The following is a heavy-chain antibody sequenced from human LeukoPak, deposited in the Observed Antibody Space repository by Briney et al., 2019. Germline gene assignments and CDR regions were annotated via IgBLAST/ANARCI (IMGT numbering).Heavy chain of an antibody. CDR1: GGSFSGYY. CDR3: ARIDHYYYGSGSYYKTSKDAFDI. Sequence: SETLSLTCAVYGGSFSGYYWSWIRQPPGKGLEWIGEINHSGSTNYNPSLKSRVTISVDTSKNQFSLKLSSVPAADTAVYYRARIDHYYYGSGSYYKTSKDAFDIWGQGTMVTVSS. D-gene: IGHD3-10*01. J-gene: IGHJ3*02. V-gene: IGHV4-34*01. CDR2: INHSGST.